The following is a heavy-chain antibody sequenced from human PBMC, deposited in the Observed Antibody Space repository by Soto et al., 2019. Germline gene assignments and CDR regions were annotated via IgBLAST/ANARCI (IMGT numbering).Heavy chain of an antibody. CDR3: ARPGYSSSWFSSWFDP. D-gene: IGHD6-13*01. CDR2: IIPIFGTA. J-gene: IGHJ5*02. CDR1: GGTXISYA. Sequence: GXSXKVSFRASGGTXISYAIRLVRQAPGQGLEWMGGIIPIFGTANYAQKFKGSVKITADKSTSTDYMELSSLRSGDTAVCYCARPGYSSSWFSSWFDPWGQGTLVPVSS. V-gene: IGHV1-69*06.